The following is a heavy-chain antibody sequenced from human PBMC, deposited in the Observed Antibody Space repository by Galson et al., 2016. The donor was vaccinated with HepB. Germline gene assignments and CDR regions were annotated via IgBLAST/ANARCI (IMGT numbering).Heavy chain of an antibody. CDR3: ASVWVGATTGLEYLYH. V-gene: IGHV4-61*01. D-gene: IGHD1-26*01. Sequence: SETLSLTCTVSGDSVSSGRYYWSWIRQPPGKGLEWIGYIYHSGSTNYNPSLKSRVTISVDTSKNQFSLKLKSVTAADTAVYYCASVWVGATTGLEYLYHWGQGTLVTVSS. J-gene: IGHJ4*02. CDR1: GDSVSSGRYY. CDR2: IYHSGST.